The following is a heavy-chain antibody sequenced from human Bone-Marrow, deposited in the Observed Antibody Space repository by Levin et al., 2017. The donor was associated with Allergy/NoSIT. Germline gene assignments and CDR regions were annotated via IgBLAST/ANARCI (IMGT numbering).Heavy chain of an antibody. CDR3: ARDARRYGSGTYLFDY. CDR2: ISYDGSNK. D-gene: IGHD3-10*01. CDR1: GFTFSSYA. J-gene: IGHJ4*02. V-gene: IGHV3-30-3*01. Sequence: GGSLRLSCAASGFTFSSYAMHWVRQAPGKGLEWVAVISYDGSNKYYADSVKGRFTISRDNSKNTLYVQMNSLRAEDTAVYYCARDARRYGSGTYLFDYWVQGTLVIVSS.